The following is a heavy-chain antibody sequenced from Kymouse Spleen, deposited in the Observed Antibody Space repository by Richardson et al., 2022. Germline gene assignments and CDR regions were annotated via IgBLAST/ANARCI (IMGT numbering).Heavy chain of an antibody. Sequence: QVQLQQWGAGLLKPSETLSLTCAVYGGSFSGYYWSWIRQPPGKGLEWIGEINHSGSTNYNPSLKSRVTISVDTSKNQFSLKLSSVTAADTAVYYCARGPLWFGDPYYFDYWGQGTLVTVSS. CDR3: ARGPLWFGDPYYFDY. V-gene: IGHV4-34*01. CDR2: INHSGST. J-gene: IGHJ4*02. CDR1: GGSFSGYY. D-gene: IGHD3-10*01.